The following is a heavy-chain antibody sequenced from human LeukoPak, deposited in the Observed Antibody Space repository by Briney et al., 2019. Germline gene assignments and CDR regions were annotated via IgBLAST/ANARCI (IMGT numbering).Heavy chain of an antibody. CDR2: INHSGST. Sequence: PSEALSLTCAVYGGSFSGYYWSWIRQPPGKGLEWIGEINHSGSTNYNPSLKSRVTISVDTSKNQFSLNLNSVTAAGTAVYYCARGGAARLHFQNWGQGTLVTVSS. CDR3: ARGGAARLHFQN. J-gene: IGHJ1*01. CDR1: GGSFSGYY. V-gene: IGHV4-34*01. D-gene: IGHD6-6*01.